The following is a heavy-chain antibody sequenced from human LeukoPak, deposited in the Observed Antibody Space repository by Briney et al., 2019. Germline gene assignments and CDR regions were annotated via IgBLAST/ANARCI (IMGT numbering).Heavy chain of an antibody. D-gene: IGHD2-2*01. CDR2: ISGSGGST. CDR1: GFTVSSNY. Sequence: GGSQRLSCAASGFTVSSNYMSWVREAPGKGLEWVSAISGSGGSTYYADSVKGRFTISRDNSMDTLFLQMNSLRAEDTAVYYCAKGMEWVVVPAALDVWGQGTTVTVSS. CDR3: AKGMEWVVVPAALDV. J-gene: IGHJ6*02. V-gene: IGHV3-23*01.